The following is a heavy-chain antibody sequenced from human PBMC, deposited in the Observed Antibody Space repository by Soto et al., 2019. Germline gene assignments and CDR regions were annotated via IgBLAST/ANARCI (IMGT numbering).Heavy chain of an antibody. J-gene: IGHJ4*02. CDR1: GFIFSTYW. CDR3: VRGGPDGSLDY. V-gene: IGHV3-74*01. CDR2: IQGDGHTT. D-gene: IGHD1-26*01. Sequence: VPLVESGGGLVQPGGSLRLSCAASGFIFSTYWIHWVRQAPGEGLVWVSHIQGDGHTTSFADSVNGRFTISRDNTKNTVYLQMSSLRAEDTAVYHCVRGGPDGSLDYWGQGTLVVVS.